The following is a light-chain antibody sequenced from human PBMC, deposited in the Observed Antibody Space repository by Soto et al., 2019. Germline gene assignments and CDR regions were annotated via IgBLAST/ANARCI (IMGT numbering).Light chain of an antibody. CDR1: SSDVGGYNY. V-gene: IGLV2-14*01. CDR2: EVS. Sequence: QSALTQPASVSGSPGQSITISCTGSSSDVGGYNYVSWYQQHPGKAPKLMIYEVSNRPSGISNRFSGSKSGNTASLTLSGLQAEDEADYYCSSYTISSTLVFGGGTKVTVL. J-gene: IGLJ2*01. CDR3: SSYTISSTLV.